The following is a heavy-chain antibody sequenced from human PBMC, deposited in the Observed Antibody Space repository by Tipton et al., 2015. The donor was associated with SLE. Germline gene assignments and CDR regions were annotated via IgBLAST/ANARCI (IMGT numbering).Heavy chain of an antibody. D-gene: IGHD2-21*01. J-gene: IGHJ5*02. Sequence: TLSLTCIVSGDSISSGDYHWSWIRQHPGKGLEWIGQMYYNGNMYYNPSLKSRITISVDTSKNQFSLKLTSVTAADTAVYYCAREASYCGGDCYPSWFDPWGQGTLVTVSS. CDR3: AREASYCGGDCYPSWFDP. V-gene: IGHV4-31*03. CDR1: GDSISSGDYH. CDR2: MYYNGNM.